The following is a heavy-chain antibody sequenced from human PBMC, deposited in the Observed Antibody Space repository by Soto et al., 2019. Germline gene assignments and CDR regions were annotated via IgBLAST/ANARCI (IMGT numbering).Heavy chain of an antibody. V-gene: IGHV4-28*03. CDR2: IYYSGTT. Sequence: SETLSLTCAVSGYSISSSNWWGWIRQPPGKGLEWIGYIYYSGTTDYNPSLKSRVAISLDTSKNQFSLKVNSVTAADTAVYYCARENCISTSCYARSFDYWGQGALVTVSS. J-gene: IGHJ4*02. CDR3: ARENCISTSCYARSFDY. D-gene: IGHD2-2*01. CDR1: GYSISSSNW.